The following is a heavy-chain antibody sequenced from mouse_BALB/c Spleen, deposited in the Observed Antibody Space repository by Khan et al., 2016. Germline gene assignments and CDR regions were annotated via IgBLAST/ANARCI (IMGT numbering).Heavy chain of an antibody. D-gene: IGHD2-10*02. Sequence: VELVESGPGLVAPSQSLSITCTVSGFSLTTYGVHWVRQPPGKGLKWLGVIWPGGSTNYNSALMSRLSISKDNSKSQVFLKMNSLQTDDTAIYYCARVQYGNYDYFDYWGQGTTLTVSS. CDR2: IWPGGST. CDR3: ARVQYGNYDYFDY. J-gene: IGHJ2*01. CDR1: GFSLTTYG. V-gene: IGHV2-9*02.